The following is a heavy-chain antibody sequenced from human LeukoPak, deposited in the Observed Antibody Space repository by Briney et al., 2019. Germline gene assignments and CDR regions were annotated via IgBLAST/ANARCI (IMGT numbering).Heavy chain of an antibody. CDR2: INHSGST. J-gene: IGHJ5*02. Sequence: SETLSLTCAVYGGSLSGYYWSWIRQPPGKGLEWIGEINHSGSTNYNPSLKSRVTISVDTSKNQFSLKLSSVTAADTAVYYCARDRLGGWFDPWGRGTLVTVSS. CDR3: ARDRLGGWFDP. CDR1: GGSLSGYY. D-gene: IGHD4-17*01. V-gene: IGHV4-34*01.